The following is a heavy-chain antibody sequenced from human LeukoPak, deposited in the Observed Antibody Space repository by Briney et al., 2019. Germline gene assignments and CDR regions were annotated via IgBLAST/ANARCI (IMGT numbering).Heavy chain of an antibody. CDR3: AKDPGDGYNLGLLPY. Sequence: GGSLRLSCAASGFTFSSYAMSWVRQAPGKGLEWVSAISGSGGSTYYADFVKGRFTISRDNSKNTLYLQMNSLRAEDTAVYYCAKDPGDGYNLGLLPYWGQGTLVTVSS. D-gene: IGHD5-24*01. J-gene: IGHJ4*02. CDR2: ISGSGGST. V-gene: IGHV3-23*01. CDR1: GFTFSSYA.